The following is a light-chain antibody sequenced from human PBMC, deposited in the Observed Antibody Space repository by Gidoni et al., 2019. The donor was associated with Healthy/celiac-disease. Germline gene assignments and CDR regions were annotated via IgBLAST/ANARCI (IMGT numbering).Light chain of an antibody. CDR1: QSVSSY. CDR3: QQRSNWHLT. J-gene: IGKJ4*01. V-gene: IGKV3-11*01. Sequence: EIVLTQSPATLSLSPGERATLSYRASQSVSSYLAWYQQKPGQAPRLLIYDASNRATGIPARFSGSGSGTDFTLTISSLEPEDFAVYYCQQRSNWHLTFXGXTKVEIK. CDR2: DAS.